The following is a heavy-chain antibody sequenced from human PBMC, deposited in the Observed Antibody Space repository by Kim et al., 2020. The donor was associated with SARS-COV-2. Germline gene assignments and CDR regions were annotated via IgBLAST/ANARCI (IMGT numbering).Heavy chain of an antibody. D-gene: IGHD6-19*01. Sequence: NPSLKSRVTISVDTSKNQFSLKLSSVTAADTAVYYCARQAVVAGGWFDPWGQGTLVTVSS. V-gene: IGHV4-39*01. J-gene: IGHJ5*02. CDR3: ARQAVVAGGWFDP.